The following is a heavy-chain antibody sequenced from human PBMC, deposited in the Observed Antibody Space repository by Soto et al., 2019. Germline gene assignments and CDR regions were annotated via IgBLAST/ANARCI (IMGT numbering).Heavy chain of an antibody. CDR1: GDSITSGGYY. D-gene: IGHD1-26*01. V-gene: IGHV4-31*03. Sequence: QVQLRESGPGLVKPSQALSLVCSVSGDSITSGGYYWTWLRQRPGKGLEWIGYIYFTGSAYYNPSLKSRMTMSVDTSKNQFSLRLSSVTAADTAFYCCARERVLRSGWFDPWGQGTLVTVSS. CDR3: ARERVLRSGWFDP. J-gene: IGHJ5*02. CDR2: IYFTGSA.